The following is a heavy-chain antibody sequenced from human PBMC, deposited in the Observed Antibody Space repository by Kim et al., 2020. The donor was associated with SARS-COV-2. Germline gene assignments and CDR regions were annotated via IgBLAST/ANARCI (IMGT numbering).Heavy chain of an antibody. CDR2: ISYDGSNR. V-gene: IGHV3-30*04. CDR3: ARAVDLRPSFFYYYGVGV. Sequence: GGSLRLSCAASGFSFNTYAFHWVRQAPGKGLEWVAVISYDGSNRFYAGSVQGRFTISRDNPESTLYLQMNRLRTEDTAVYFCARAVDLRPSFFYYYGVGVWGQGTTVTGSS. D-gene: IGHD5-12*01. CDR1: GFSFNTYA. J-gene: IGHJ6*02.